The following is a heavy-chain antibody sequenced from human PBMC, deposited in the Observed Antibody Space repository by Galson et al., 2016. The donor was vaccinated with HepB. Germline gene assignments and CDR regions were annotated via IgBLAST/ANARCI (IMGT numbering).Heavy chain of an antibody. V-gene: IGHV3-48*02. CDR2: ISSRSDTI. CDR3: ARDPTKSSGWYIWFDP. CDR1: GFAFSTYS. J-gene: IGHJ5*02. D-gene: IGHD6-19*01. Sequence: SLRLSCAASGFAFSTYSMNWVRQAPGKGLEWVSYISSRSDTIYYADSVKGRFTISRDNAKNSLYLQMNSLRDEDTAVYYCARDPTKSSGWYIWFDPWGQGTQVTVSS.